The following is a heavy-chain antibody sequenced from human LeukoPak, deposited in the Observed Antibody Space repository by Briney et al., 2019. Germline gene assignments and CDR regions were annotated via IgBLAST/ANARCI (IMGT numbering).Heavy chain of an antibody. CDR3: ARHKRAYYYDSSGYPDY. CDR2: IYYSGNT. D-gene: IGHD3-22*01. V-gene: IGHV4-39*01. CDR1: GGSLSSSSYS. J-gene: IGHJ4*02. Sequence: SETLSLTCTVSGGSLSSSSYSWGWICQPPGNGLEWIGSIYYSGNTYYNPSLKSRVTISVDTSKNQFSLKLTSVTAADTAVYYCARHKRAYYYDSSGYPDYWGQGTLVTVSS.